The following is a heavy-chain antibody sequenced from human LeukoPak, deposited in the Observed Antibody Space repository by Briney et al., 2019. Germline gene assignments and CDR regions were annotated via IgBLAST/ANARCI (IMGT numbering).Heavy chain of an antibody. CDR3: ARAVWNSTSCYFDY. J-gene: IGHJ4*02. V-gene: IGHV3-21*01. CDR1: GFTFSSYS. Sequence: PGGSLRLSCAASGFTFSSYSMNWVRQAPGKGLEWVSSISSRSSYIYYADSVKGRFTISRDNAKNSLYLQMNSLRAEDTAVYYCARAVWNSTSCYFDYWGQGTLVTVSS. D-gene: IGHD2-2*01. CDR2: ISSRSSYI.